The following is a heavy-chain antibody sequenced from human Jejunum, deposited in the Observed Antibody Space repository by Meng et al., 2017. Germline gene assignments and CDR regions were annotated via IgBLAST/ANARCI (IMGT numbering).Heavy chain of an antibody. CDR1: GVTFSSYA. V-gene: IGHV3-23*01. Sequence: EVQLLESGGGLVQPGGSLRLSCAASGVTFSSYAMSWVRQAPGKGLEWVSAISGSGGSTYYADSVKGRFTISRDNSKNTLYLQMNSLRAEDTAVYYCAKDLQDLSVAGIFDYWGQGTLVTVSS. CDR2: ISGSGGST. D-gene: IGHD6-19*01. CDR3: AKDLQDLSVAGIFDY. J-gene: IGHJ4*02.